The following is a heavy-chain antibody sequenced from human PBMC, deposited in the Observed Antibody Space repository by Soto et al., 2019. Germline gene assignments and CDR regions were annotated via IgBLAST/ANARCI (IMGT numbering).Heavy chain of an antibody. J-gene: IGHJ5*02. CDR3: ARENVVVAAKVVNWFDP. D-gene: IGHD2-15*01. V-gene: IGHV4-30-4*01. Sequence: SETLSLTCTVSGGSISSGDYYWSWIRQPPGKGLEWIGYIYYSGSTYYNPSLKSRVTISVDTSKNQFSLKLSSVTAADTAVYYCARENVVVAAKVVNWFDPRGQGTLVTVSS. CDR2: IYYSGST. CDR1: GGSISSGDYY.